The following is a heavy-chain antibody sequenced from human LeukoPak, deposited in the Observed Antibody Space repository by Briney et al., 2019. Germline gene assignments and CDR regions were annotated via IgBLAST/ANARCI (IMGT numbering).Heavy chain of an antibody. CDR1: GGSISSYY. J-gene: IGHJ5*02. CDR3: ARASTYYYDSRRSDWFDP. D-gene: IGHD3-22*01. Sequence: PSETLSLTCTVSGGSISSYYWSWIRQPAGKGLEWIGRIYTSGSTNYNPSLKSRVTMSVDTSKNQFSLKLSSVTAADTAVYYCARASTYYYDSRRSDWFDPWGQGTLVTVSS. CDR2: IYTSGST. V-gene: IGHV4-4*07.